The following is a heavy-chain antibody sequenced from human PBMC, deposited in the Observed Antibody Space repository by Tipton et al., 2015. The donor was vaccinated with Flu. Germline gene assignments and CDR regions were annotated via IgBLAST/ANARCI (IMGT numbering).Heavy chain of an antibody. V-gene: IGHV4-39*07. CDR1: GYSIRSSNYY. CDR2: IFYSGNS. Sequence: TLSLTCAVSGYSIRSSNYYWGWIRQPPGKGLEWIGNIFYSGNSKYKPSLKSRVTMSVETSRNQFSLKLSSVTAADTAVYYCARRDYSNYVSEPKNWFDSWGQGALVIVSS. D-gene: IGHD4-11*01. J-gene: IGHJ5*01. CDR3: ARRDYSNYVSEPKNWFDS.